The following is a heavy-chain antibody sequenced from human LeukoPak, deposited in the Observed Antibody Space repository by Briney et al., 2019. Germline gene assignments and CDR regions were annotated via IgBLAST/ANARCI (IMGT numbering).Heavy chain of an antibody. Sequence: GGSLRLSCTASEFTFSNYAMSWVRQAPGKGLEWVSAIRSSGGTRDYADSVKGGFTTSRDNSKNTLYLQMNSLRAEDTAVYYCAKRFCTSAGCSFFDSWGPGTLVTVSS. V-gene: IGHV3-23*01. CDR1: EFTFSNYA. CDR2: IRSSGGTR. D-gene: IGHD2-2*01. J-gene: IGHJ4*02. CDR3: AKRFCTSAGCSFFDS.